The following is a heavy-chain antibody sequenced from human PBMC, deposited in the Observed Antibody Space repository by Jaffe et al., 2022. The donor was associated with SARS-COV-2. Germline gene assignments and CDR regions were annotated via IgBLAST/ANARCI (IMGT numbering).Heavy chain of an antibody. J-gene: IGHJ4*02. D-gene: IGHD1-26*01. CDR1: GFTFSSYA. CDR3: ANIGGEGVGATRFDY. CDR2: ISGSGGST. V-gene: IGHV3-23*01. Sequence: EVQLLESGGGLVQPGGSLRLSCAASGFTFSSYAMSWVRQAPGKGLEWVSAISGSGGSTYYADSVKGRFTISRDNSKNTLYLQMNSLRAEDTAVYYCANIGGEGVGATRFDYWGQGTLVTVSS.